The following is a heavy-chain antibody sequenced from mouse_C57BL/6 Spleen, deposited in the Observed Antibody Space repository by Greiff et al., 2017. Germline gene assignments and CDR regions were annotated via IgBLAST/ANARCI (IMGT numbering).Heavy chain of an antibody. CDR3: ARGGSVDY. J-gene: IGHJ2*01. CDR2: ISSGSSTI. CDR1: GFTFSDYG. Sequence: EVKLMESGGGLVKPGGSLKLSCAASGFTFSDYGMHWVRQAPERGLEWVAYISSGSSTIYYADTVKGRFTISRDNAKNTLFLQLTSLRSEDTAMYYCARGGSVDYWGQGTTLTVSS. V-gene: IGHV5-17*01.